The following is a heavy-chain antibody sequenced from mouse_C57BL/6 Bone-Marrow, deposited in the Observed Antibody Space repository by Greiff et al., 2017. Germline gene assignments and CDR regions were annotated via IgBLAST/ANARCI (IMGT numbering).Heavy chain of an antibody. CDR1: GYTFTSYW. V-gene: IGHV1-69*01. CDR3: AREAYYSKGGVAY. J-gene: IGHJ3*01. CDR2: IDPSDSYT. Sequence: QVQLQQPGAELVMPGASVKLSCKASGYTFTSYWMHWVKQRPGQGLEWIGEIDPSDSYTNYNQKFKGKSTLTVDKSSSTAYMQLSSLTSEDSAVYYCAREAYYSKGGVAYWGQGTLVTVSA. D-gene: IGHD2-5*01.